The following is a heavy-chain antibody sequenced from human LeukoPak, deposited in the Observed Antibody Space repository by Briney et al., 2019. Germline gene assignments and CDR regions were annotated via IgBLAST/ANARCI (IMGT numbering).Heavy chain of an antibody. CDR2: INHSGST. V-gene: IGHV4-34*01. CDR3: ARGPYYDFWSGYPRHNYYYYYGMDV. D-gene: IGHD3-3*01. Sequence: SETLSLTCAVYGGSFSGYYWSWIRQPPGKGLEWIGEINHSGSTNYNPSLKSRVTISVDTSKNQFSLKLSSVTAADTAVYYCARGPYYDFWSGYPRHNYYYYYGMDVWGQGTTVTVS. CDR1: GGSFSGYY. J-gene: IGHJ6*02.